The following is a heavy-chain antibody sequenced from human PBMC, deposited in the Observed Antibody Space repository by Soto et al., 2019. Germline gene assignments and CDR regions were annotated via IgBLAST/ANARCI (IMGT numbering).Heavy chain of an antibody. CDR3: AKDQSKPAIFGAVTLS. D-gene: IGHD3-3*01. V-gene: IGHV3-23*01. CDR1: GFTFSRFA. J-gene: IGHJ5*02. CDR2: ISGSGQTT. Sequence: EVQLLESGGGLGQPGGSLRLSCAGSGFTFSRFAMSWVRQVPGKGLEWVSAISGSGQTTYYADSVKGRFTVSRDNSNNTRYLQMNSVRAEDTAVYYCAKDQSKPAIFGAVTLSWGQGTLVSVSS.